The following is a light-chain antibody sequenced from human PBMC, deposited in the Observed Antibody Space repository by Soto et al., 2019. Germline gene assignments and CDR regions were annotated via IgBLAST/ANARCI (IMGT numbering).Light chain of an antibody. CDR3: QSYDNSLSAYYV. J-gene: IGLJ1*01. V-gene: IGLV1-40*01. Sequence: QSVLTQPPSVSGAPGQRVTISCTGSSSNIGAGYDVHWYQQLPGTAPKLLIYGNSNRPSGVPDRFSSSKSGTSASLAITGLQAEDEADYYCQSYDNSLSAYYVFGTGTKVTV. CDR1: SSNIGAGYD. CDR2: GNS.